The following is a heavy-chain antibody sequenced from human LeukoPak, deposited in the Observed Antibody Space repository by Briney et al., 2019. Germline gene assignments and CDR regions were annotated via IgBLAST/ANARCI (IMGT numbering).Heavy chain of an antibody. D-gene: IGHD3-10*01. CDR2: INHSGST. J-gene: IGHJ6*03. Sequence: PGGSLRLSCVASGFIFSGYWMSWVRQPPGKGLEWIGEINHSGSTNYNPSLKSRVTISVDTSKNQFSLKLSSVTAADTAVYYCARRRGYYYYYMDVWGKGTTVTISS. V-gene: IGHV4-34*01. CDR1: GFIFSGYW. CDR3: ARRRGYYYYYMDV.